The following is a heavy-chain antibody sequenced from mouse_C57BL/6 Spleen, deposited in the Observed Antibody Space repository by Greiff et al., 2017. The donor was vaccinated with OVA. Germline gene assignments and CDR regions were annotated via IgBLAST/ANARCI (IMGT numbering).Heavy chain of an antibody. CDR2: INYDGSST. D-gene: IGHD2-3*01. CDR3: ARDHDGYWGYFDV. J-gene: IGHJ1*03. CDR1: GFTFSDYY. Sequence: EVQVVESEGGLVQPGSSMKLSCTASGFTFSDYYMAWVRQVPEKGLEWVANINYDGSSTYYLDSLKSRFIISRDNAKNILYLQMSSLKSEDTATYYCARDHDGYWGYFDVWGTGTKVTVSS. V-gene: IGHV5-16*01.